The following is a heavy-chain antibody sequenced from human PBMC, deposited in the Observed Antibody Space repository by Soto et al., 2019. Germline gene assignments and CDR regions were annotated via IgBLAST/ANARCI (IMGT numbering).Heavy chain of an antibody. J-gene: IGHJ4*02. Sequence: PGGSLRLSCAASGFTFSSYAMSWVRQAPGKGLEWVSAISGSGGSTYYADSVKGRFTISRDNSKNTLYLQMNSLRAEDTAVYYCAKDPPPYSSSWYYFDYWGQGTLVTVSS. D-gene: IGHD6-13*01. V-gene: IGHV3-23*01. CDR2: ISGSGGST. CDR3: AKDPPPYSSSWYYFDY. CDR1: GFTFSSYA.